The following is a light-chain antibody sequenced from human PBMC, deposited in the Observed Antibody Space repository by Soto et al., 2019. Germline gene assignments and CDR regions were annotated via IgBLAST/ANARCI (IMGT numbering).Light chain of an antibody. CDR2: AAS. CDR3: LQVANFPRT. J-gene: IGKJ1*01. V-gene: IGKV1-12*01. CDR1: QNIGNR. Sequence: GDSVTITCRASQNIGNRLAWFQQKPGKPPKLLIEAASTLEIGVPSTFSGSGSGTEFSLTISSLGPEDFATYYRLQVANFPRTFGQGTKVDIK.